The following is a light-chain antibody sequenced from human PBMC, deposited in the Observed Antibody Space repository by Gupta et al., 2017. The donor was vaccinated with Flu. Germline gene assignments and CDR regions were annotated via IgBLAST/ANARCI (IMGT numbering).Light chain of an antibody. J-gene: IGLJ3*02. CDR3: AGGDDSLNGWV. CDR1: CTNIGRNS. V-gene: IGLV1-44*01. CDR2: SND. Sequence: RVTIYCSASCTNIGRNSLNWYQQLTGTAPKLLIYSNDPRPAVVPDRFSGSRSGTAAALASSGLQAEDDADYYCAGGDDSLNGWVFDGGTKLTVL.